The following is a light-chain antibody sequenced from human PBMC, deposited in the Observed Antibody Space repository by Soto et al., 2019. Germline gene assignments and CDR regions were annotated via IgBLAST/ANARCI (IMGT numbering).Light chain of an antibody. CDR1: SSDVGGYNY. Sequence: QSVLTQPASVSGSPGRSITISCTGTSSDVGGYNYVSWYQHHPGKAPKLMIYDVSNRPSGVSNRFSGSKSGNTASLTISGLQAEDEADYYCSSYTSSSSLGVFGTGTKVTVL. J-gene: IGLJ1*01. CDR3: SSYTSSSSLGV. CDR2: DVS. V-gene: IGLV2-14*03.